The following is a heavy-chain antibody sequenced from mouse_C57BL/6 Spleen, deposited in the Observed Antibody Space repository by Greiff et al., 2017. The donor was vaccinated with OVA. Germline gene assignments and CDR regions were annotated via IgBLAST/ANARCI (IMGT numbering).Heavy chain of an antibody. CDR3: ARALYPRGYFDV. J-gene: IGHJ1*03. Sequence: VQLQQSGPGLVQPSQSLSITCTVSGFSLTSYGVHWVRQSPGKGLEWLGVIWSGGSTDYNAAFISRLSISKDNSKSQVFFKMNSLQADDTAIYYCARALYPRGYFDVWGTGTTVTVSS. CDR2: IWSGGST. D-gene: IGHD2-10*02. CDR1: GFSLTSYG. V-gene: IGHV2-2*01.